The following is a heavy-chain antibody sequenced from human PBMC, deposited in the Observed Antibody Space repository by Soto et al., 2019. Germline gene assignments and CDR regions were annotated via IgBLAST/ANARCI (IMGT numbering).Heavy chain of an antibody. V-gene: IGHV1-8*01. CDR1: GYTFPSYD. D-gene: IGHD6-13*01. CDR2: MNPNSGNT. J-gene: IGHJ3*02. Sequence: QVQLVQSGAEVKKPGASVKVSCKASGYTFPSYDINWVRQATGEGLEWMGWMNPNSGNTGYAQKCEGRVTMTRKTSISTADLELSSLRSEGTAVYYYNAAAGTQDYDAFDIWGQGTMVTVSS. CDR3: NAAAGTQDYDAFDI.